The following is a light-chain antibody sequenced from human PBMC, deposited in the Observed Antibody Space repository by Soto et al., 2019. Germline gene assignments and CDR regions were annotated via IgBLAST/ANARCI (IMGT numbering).Light chain of an antibody. Sequence: DIMITQSPATLSVSPGERVTLSCRARESVSRNLAWYQQTPGKTPRLLIHGASTRVTGVSARLSVSGSGTEFTITIRSLQSEDSALYYCQQYDNWWTFGQGTKVDIK. J-gene: IGKJ1*01. CDR2: GAS. CDR3: QQYDNWWT. CDR1: ESVSRN. V-gene: IGKV3-15*01.